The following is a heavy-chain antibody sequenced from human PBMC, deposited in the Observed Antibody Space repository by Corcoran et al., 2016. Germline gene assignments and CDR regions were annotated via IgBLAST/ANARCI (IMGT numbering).Heavy chain of an antibody. CDR1: GGSISSSSYY. CDR3: GRVRIAAAGGGSQRVFYDSSGYYLYYFDY. Sequence: QLQLQESGPGLVKPSETLSLTCTVSGGSISSSSYYWGWIRQPPGKGLEWIGSIYYSGSTYYNPSLKSRVTISVDTSKNQFSLKLSSVTAAETAVYYCGRVRIAAAGGGSQRVFYDSSGYYLYYFDYWGQGTLVTVSS. CDR2: IYYSGST. D-gene: IGHD3-22*01. V-gene: IGHV4-39*07. J-gene: IGHJ4*02.